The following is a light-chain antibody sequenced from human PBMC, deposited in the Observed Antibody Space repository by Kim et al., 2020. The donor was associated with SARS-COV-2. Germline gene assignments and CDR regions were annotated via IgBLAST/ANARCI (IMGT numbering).Light chain of an antibody. CDR1: SGSITGNY. Sequence: LTQPHSVSESPGKTVTVSCTRSSGSITGNYVQWYQQRPGCAPTTVIYDDNQRPSGVPDRFSGSIDSSSNSASLTISGLKTEDEADYYCQSYDSTNSVIFGGGTQLTVL. CDR2: DDN. CDR3: QSYDSTNSVI. J-gene: IGLJ2*01. V-gene: IGLV6-57*04.